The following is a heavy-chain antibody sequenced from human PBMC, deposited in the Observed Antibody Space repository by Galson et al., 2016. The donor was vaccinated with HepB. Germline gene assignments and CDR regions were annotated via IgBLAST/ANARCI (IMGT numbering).Heavy chain of an antibody. CDR1: GYTFTPHD. D-gene: IGHD1-1*01. V-gene: IGHV1-2*02. J-gene: IGHJ4*02. Sequence: SCKASGYTFTPHDIYWVRQAPGQGLEWMGWINPNNGDTMYAQNFRGRVTLTRDTSISTAYMELDSLTSDDTAVYYCARPVNRVGTGYWGQGTLFTVSS. CDR2: INPNNGDT. CDR3: ARPVNRVGTGY.